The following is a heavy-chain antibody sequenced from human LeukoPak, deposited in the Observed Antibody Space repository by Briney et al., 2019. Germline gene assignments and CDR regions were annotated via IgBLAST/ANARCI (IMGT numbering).Heavy chain of an antibody. D-gene: IGHD6-19*01. J-gene: IGHJ4*02. CDR3: ARGWKGIAVVYYFDY. CDR2: INAGNGNT. CDR1: GYTFTSYA. Sequence: GASVKVSCKASGYTFTSYAMHWVRQAPGQRLEWMGWINAGNGNTKYSQKFQGRVTITRDTSASTAYMELSSLRSEDTAVYYCARGWKGIAVVYYFDYWGQGTLVTVSS. V-gene: IGHV1-3*01.